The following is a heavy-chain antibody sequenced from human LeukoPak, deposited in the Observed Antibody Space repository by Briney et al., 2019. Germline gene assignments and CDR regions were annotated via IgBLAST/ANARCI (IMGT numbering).Heavy chain of an antibody. CDR1: GFTFSSYA. D-gene: IGHD3-22*01. J-gene: IGHJ4*02. CDR2: ISYDGSNK. Sequence: PGGSLRLSCAASGFTFSSYAMHWVRQAPGKGLEWVAVISYDGSNKYYADSVKGRFTISRDNSKNTLYLQMNSLRAEDTAVYYCARAGGSDYYDSSGIRVFDYWGQGTLVTVSS. CDR3: ARAGGSDYYDSSGIRVFDY. V-gene: IGHV3-30*01.